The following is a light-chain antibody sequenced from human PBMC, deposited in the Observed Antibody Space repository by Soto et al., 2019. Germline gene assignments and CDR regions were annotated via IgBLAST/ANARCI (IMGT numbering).Light chain of an antibody. CDR1: SSNIGSNT. J-gene: IGLJ2*01. V-gene: IGLV1-44*01. Sequence: QSVLTQPPSASGTPGQRVTISCSGSSSNIGSNTVNWYQQLPGTAPKLLIYTNNQRPSGVPDRFSGSRSGTSASLAISGLQSEDEADYYCAAWDDSLIGVLFGGGTKVTVL. CDR3: AAWDDSLIGVL. CDR2: TNN.